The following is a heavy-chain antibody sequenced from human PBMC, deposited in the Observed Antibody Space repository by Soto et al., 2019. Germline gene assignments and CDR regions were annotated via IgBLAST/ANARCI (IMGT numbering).Heavy chain of an antibody. J-gene: IGHJ6*02. CDR1: GYSFTDYH. CDR2: INPKSGGT. V-gene: IGHV1-2*04. D-gene: IGHD2-8*01. CDR3: ARGDSTDCSNGVCSFFYNHDMDV. Sequence: ASMKVSCKASGYSFTDYHIHWVRQAPGQGLEWLGRINPKSGGTSTAQKFQGWVTMTTDTSISTASMELTRLTSDDTAIYYCARGDSTDCSNGVCSFFYNHDMDVWGQGTTVTVSS.